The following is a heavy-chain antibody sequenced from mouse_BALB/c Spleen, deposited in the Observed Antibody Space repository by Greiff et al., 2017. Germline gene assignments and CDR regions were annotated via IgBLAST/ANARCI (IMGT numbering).Heavy chain of an antibody. CDR1: GFTFSSFG. J-gene: IGHJ4*01. D-gene: IGHD1-2*01. V-gene: IGHV5-17*02. Sequence: EVQRVESGGGLVQPGGSRKLSCAASGFTFSSFGMHWVRQAPEKGLEWVAYISSGSSTIYYADTVKGRFTISRDNPKNTLFLQMTSLRSEDTAMYYCARGIRLRDYAMDYWGQGTSVTVSS. CDR2: ISSGSSTI. CDR3: ARGIRLRDYAMDY.